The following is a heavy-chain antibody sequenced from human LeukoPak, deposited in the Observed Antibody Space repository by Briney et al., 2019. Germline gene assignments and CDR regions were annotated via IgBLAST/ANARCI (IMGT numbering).Heavy chain of an antibody. CDR3: ARSKVAGAGNSAFDI. J-gene: IGHJ3*02. CDR2: IYPGDSAT. D-gene: IGHD6-13*01. V-gene: IGHV5-51*01. Sequence: GEPRMTSCKGSGYSFTTYWIGGVRQLPGKGLEWMGIIYPGDSATRYSPSFQGQVTISADKSISTAYLQWRSLKASDTAMYYCARSKVAGAGNSAFDIWGQGKMVTVSS. CDR1: GYSFTTYW.